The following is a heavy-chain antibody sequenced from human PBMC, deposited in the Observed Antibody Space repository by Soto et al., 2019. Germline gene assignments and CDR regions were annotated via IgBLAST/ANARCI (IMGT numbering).Heavy chain of an antibody. CDR3: TRDLMPGAGPWQGYSQY. Sequence: QVLLVESGGGVVQPGRSQRLSCAASGFTFSSYAMHWVRQAPGKGLEWVAAISYDGSDRYYADSMKGRFTISRDNSKNTPFRQMNSLRAEDTAVYYCTRDLMPGAGPWQGYSQYWGQGTLVTVSS. J-gene: IGHJ1*01. D-gene: IGHD1-1*01. CDR1: GFTFSSYA. CDR2: ISYDGSDR. V-gene: IGHV3-30-3*01.